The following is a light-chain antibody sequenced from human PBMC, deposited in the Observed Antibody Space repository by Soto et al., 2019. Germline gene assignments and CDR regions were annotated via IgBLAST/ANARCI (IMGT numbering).Light chain of an antibody. V-gene: IGLV2-14*01. CDR3: SSYTTNTGLEYV. J-gene: IGLJ1*01. CDR1: SSDVGGYNS. Sequence: LTQPASVSGSPGQSITISCTGTSSDVGGYNSVSWYQHHPGKAPKLMIYEVSNRPSGVSDRFSGSKSGNTASLTISGLQAEDEADYYCSSYTTNTGLEYVFGTGTKVTVL. CDR2: EVS.